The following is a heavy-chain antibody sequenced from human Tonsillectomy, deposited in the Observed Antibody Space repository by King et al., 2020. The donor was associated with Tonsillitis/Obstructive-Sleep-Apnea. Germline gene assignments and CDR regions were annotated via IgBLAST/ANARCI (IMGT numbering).Heavy chain of an antibody. V-gene: IGHV4-30-4*07. Sequence: VQLQESGPGLVKPSQTLSLTCAVSGGSISSGGYSWSWIRQPPGKGLEWIGYIYYSGSTYYNPSLKSRVTISVDTSKNQFSLKLSSVTAADTAVYYCARGYCSSTSCYNRDYWGQGTLVTVSS. CDR2: IYYSGST. CDR3: ARGYCSSTSCYNRDY. CDR1: GGSISSGGYS. J-gene: IGHJ4*02. D-gene: IGHD2-2*02.